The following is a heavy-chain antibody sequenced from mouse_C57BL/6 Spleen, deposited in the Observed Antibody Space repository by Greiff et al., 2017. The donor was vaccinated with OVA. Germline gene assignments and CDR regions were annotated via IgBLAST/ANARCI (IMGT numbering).Heavy chain of an antibody. J-gene: IGHJ2*01. V-gene: IGHV1-64*01. D-gene: IGHD4-1*01. Sequence: QVHVKQPGAELVKPGASVKLSCKASGYTFTSYWMHWVKQRPGQGLEWIGMIHPNSGSTNYNEKFKSKATLTVDKSSSTAYMQLSSLTSEDSAVYYCARGDWDGGFDYWGQGTTLTVSS. CDR1: GYTFTSYW. CDR2: IHPNSGST. CDR3: ARGDWDGGFDY.